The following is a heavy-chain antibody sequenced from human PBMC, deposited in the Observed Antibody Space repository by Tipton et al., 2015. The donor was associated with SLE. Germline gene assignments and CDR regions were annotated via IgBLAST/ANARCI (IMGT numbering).Heavy chain of an antibody. CDR1: GFTFSNYE. D-gene: IGHD3-10*01. CDR3: AADLLNAFDN. J-gene: IGHJ3*02. CDR2: ISSAGNAI. V-gene: IGHV3-48*03. Sequence: SLRLSCATSGFTFSNYERNWVRQAPGKGLEWVSYISSAGNAIYYADSVKGRFIISRDNSKNTLYLQMNSLRAEDTAVYYCAADLLNAFDNWGQGTLGAVSS.